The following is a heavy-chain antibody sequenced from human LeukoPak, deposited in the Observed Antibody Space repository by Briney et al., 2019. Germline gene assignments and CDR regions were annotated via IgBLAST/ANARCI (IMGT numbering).Heavy chain of an antibody. Sequence: SETLSLTCIVSGGSISSYYWSWIRQSAGRGLEWIGRIYTTGSTNYNPSLKSRVTMSVDTSKNRFSLNLTSVTAADTAVYYCARDRTYGGNSGFDYWGQGTLVTVSS. CDR1: GGSISSYY. CDR3: ARDRTYGGNSGFDY. CDR2: IYTTGST. V-gene: IGHV4-4*07. J-gene: IGHJ4*02. D-gene: IGHD2-21*01.